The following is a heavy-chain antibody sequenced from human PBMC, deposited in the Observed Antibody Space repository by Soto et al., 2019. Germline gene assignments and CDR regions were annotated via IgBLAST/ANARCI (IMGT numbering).Heavy chain of an antibody. CDR2: IIPIFGTA. J-gene: IGHJ6*04. CDR1: GGTFSSYA. V-gene: IGHV1-69*13. CDR3: ARGCVRDIGATIYYYYGMDV. D-gene: IGHD5-12*01. Sequence: SVKVSCKASGGTFSSYAISWVRQAPGQGLEWMGGIIPIFGTANYAQKFQGRVTITADESTSTAYMELSSLRSEDTAVYYCARGCVRDIGATIYYYYGMDVWGKGTTVTVSS.